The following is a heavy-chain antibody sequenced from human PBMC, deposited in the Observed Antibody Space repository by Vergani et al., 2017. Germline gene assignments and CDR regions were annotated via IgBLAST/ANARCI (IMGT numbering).Heavy chain of an antibody. CDR2: IYWNDNP. Sequence: QITLKESGPTLVKPTQTLTLTCPFSGFSLNTRGVSVAWIRQPPGTALDWLSLIYWNDNPPYSPSLNYRVTITKDTSKNHVVLTMTNMDYVDTGTYYCVYXKTEGGTTGCVYPFYYSYYMDVWGKGTTVTVSS. CDR3: VYXKTEGGTTGCVYPFYYSYYMDV. CDR1: GFSLNTRGVS. D-gene: IGHD1-7*01. J-gene: IGHJ6*03. V-gene: IGHV2-5*04.